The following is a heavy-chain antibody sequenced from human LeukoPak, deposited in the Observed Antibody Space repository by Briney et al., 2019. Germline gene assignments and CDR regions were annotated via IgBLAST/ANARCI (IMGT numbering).Heavy chain of an antibody. D-gene: IGHD3-22*01. CDR2: ISYDGSNK. CDR1: GFTFSSYS. V-gene: IGHV3-30-3*01. Sequence: GGSLRLSCAASGFTFSSYSMNWVRQAPGKGLEWVAVISYDGSNKYYADSVKGRFIISRDKSKNTLYLQMNSLRAEDTAVYYCARDVGSGYYYFGVGDYWGQGTLVTVSS. CDR3: ARDVGSGYYYFGVGDY. J-gene: IGHJ4*02.